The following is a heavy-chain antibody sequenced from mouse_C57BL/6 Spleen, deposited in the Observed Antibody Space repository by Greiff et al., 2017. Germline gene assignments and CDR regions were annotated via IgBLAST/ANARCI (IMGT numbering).Heavy chain of an antibody. J-gene: IGHJ1*03. CDR3: ARYYARGDYFDV. CDR1: GYTFTSYW. Sequence: QVQLQQSGAELVKPGASVKLSCKASGYTFTSYWMHWVKQRPGQGLEWIGMIHPNSGSTNYNEKFKSKATLTVDKSSSTAYMQLSSLTSEDSAVYYCARYYARGDYFDVWGTGTTVTVSS. D-gene: IGHD1-1*01. V-gene: IGHV1-64*01. CDR2: IHPNSGST.